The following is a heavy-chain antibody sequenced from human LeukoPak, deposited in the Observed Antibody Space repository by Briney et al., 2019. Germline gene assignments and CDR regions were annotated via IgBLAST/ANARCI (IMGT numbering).Heavy chain of an antibody. V-gene: IGHV1-2*02. CDR3: ARNYGDYMLNWFDP. CDR1: GYTFTGHY. D-gene: IGHD4-17*01. CDR2: INPNSGGT. J-gene: IGHJ5*02. Sequence: ASVKVSCKASGYTFTGHYMHWVRQAPGQGLEWMGWINPNSGGTNYAQKFQGRVTMTRDTSISTAYMELSRLRSDDTAVYYCARNYGDYMLNWFDPWGQGTLVTVSS.